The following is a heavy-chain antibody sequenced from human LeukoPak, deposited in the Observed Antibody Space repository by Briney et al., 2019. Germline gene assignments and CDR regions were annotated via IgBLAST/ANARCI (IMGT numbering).Heavy chain of an antibody. J-gene: IGHJ4*02. V-gene: IGHV3-30*04. CDR2: ISYDGSNK. D-gene: IGHD1-26*01. CDR3: AREGGSYYGFDY. CDR1: GFTFSSYA. Sequence: GRSPRLSCAASGFTFSSYAMHWVRQAPGKGLEWVAVISYDGSNKYYADSVKGRFTISRDNSKNTLYLQMNSLRAEDTAVYYCAREGGSYYGFDYWGQGTLVTVSS.